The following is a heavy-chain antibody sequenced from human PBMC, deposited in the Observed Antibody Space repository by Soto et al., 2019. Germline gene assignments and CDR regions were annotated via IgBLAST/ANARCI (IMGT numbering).Heavy chain of an antibody. CDR3: VRLVIPHINGFDN. V-gene: IGHV3-30*03. CDR1: GFTVSDYG. D-gene: IGHD2-2*01. J-gene: IGHJ3*02. Sequence: QVQLVESGGGVVQPGRSLRLSCAASGFTVSDYGIHWVRHAPGKGLEWVAVISFDGSNKYFAVSVKGRFTISRDTSQNTLYLQMNSLRAVDTAVYNCVRLVIPHINGFDNWGQGKMVTGSS. CDR2: ISFDGSNK.